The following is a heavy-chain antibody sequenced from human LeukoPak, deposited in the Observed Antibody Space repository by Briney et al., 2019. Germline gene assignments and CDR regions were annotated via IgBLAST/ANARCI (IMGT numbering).Heavy chain of an antibody. V-gene: IGHV3-33*01. D-gene: IGHD6-13*01. J-gene: IGHJ4*02. Sequence: GGSLRLSCAASGFTFSSFDMHWVRQAPGKGLEWVAVIWYDASNKYYADSVRGRFTISRDNSKNTLYLQMNTLRDDDTAVYYCVRGVGVSRFNYLDSWGQGTLVIVSS. CDR1: GFTFSSFD. CDR2: IWYDASNK. CDR3: VRGVGVSRFNYLDS.